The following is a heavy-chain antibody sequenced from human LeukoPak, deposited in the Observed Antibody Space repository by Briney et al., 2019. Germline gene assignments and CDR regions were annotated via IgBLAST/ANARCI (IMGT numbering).Heavy chain of an antibody. Sequence: ASVKVSCKASGYTFTGYYMHWVRQAPGQGLEWMGIINPSGGSTSYAQKFQGRVTMTRDMSTSTVYMELSSLRSDDTAVYYCAREQQLIRGDYWGQGTLVTVSS. CDR3: AREQQLIRGDY. CDR2: INPSGGST. J-gene: IGHJ4*02. V-gene: IGHV1-46*01. CDR1: GYTFTGYY. D-gene: IGHD6-13*01.